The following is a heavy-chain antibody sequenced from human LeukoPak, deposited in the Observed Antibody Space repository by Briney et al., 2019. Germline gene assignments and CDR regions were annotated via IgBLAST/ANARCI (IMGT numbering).Heavy chain of an antibody. D-gene: IGHD3-10*01. CDR2: ISYDGSNK. V-gene: IGHV3-30*03. Sequence: SGRSLRLSCAASGFTFSSYGMHWVRQAPGKGLEWVAVISYDGSNKYYADSVKGRFTISRDNSKNTLYLQMNSLRAEDTAVYFCARWFRTPTGYYYYYMDVWGKGTTVTVSS. CDR1: GFTFSSYG. CDR3: ARWFRTPTGYYYYYMDV. J-gene: IGHJ6*03.